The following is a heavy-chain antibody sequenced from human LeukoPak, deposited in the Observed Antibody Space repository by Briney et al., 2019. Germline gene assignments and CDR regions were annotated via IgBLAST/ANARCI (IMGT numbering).Heavy chain of an antibody. Sequence: PSQTLSLTCTVSGGSISSGSYYWSWIRQPAGKGLEWIGRIYTSGSTNYNPSPKSRVTISVDTSKNQFSLKLSSVTAADTAVYYCARDHDSSGWYYFDYWGQGTLVTVSS. V-gene: IGHV4-61*02. CDR1: GGSISSGSYY. J-gene: IGHJ4*02. CDR2: IYTSGST. D-gene: IGHD6-19*01. CDR3: ARDHDSSGWYYFDY.